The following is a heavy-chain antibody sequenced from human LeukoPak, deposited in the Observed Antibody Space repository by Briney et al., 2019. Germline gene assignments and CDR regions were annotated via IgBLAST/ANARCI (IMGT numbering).Heavy chain of an antibody. V-gene: IGHV3-48*03. CDR1: GFTFSSCE. Sequence: GGSLRLSCAASGFTFSSCEMNWVRQAPGKGLEWVSYISSSGSTIYYADSVKGRFTISRDNTKNSLYLQMNSLRAEDTAVYYCARERSRSDAFDIWGQGTMVSVSS. CDR2: ISSSGSTI. D-gene: IGHD1-26*01. J-gene: IGHJ3*02. CDR3: ARERSRSDAFDI.